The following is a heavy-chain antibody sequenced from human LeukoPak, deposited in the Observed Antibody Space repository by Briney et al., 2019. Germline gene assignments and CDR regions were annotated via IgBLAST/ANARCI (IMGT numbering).Heavy chain of an antibody. J-gene: IGHJ4*02. CDR3: ARGPRGDY. Sequence: SGGSLRLSCAASGFTFSTYVMSWVRQAPGKGLEWVSVIYSGGSTYYADSVKGRFTISRDNSKNTLYLQMNSLRAEDTAVYYCARGPRGDYWGQGTLVTVSS. CDR2: IYSGGST. V-gene: IGHV3-53*01. CDR1: GFTFSTYV.